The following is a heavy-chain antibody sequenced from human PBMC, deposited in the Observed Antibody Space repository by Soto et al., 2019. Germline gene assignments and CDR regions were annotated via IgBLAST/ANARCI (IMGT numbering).Heavy chain of an antibody. CDR2: IYSSGST. V-gene: IGHV4-61*01. CDR3: ARDVRGYSRAFDY. J-gene: IGHJ4*02. CDR1: GDSVSSHSYY. D-gene: IGHD5-18*01. Sequence: QVQLQESGPGLVKPSETLSLTCTVSGDSVSSHSYYWTWIRQPPGKGLEWLGYIYSSGSTNYNPSLKSRVTISLDTSSNQFSLELTSVTAADTAVYYCARDVRGYSRAFDYWGQGILVTVSS.